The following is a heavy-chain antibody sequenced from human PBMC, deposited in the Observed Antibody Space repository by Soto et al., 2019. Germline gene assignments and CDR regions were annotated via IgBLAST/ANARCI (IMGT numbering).Heavy chain of an antibody. CDR3: ARDRGGFGELFSNWFDP. D-gene: IGHD3-10*01. CDR2: IIPILGIA. V-gene: IGHV1-69*08. Sequence: QVQLVQSGAEVKKPGSSVKVSCKASGGTFSSYTISWVRQAPGQGLEWMGRIIPILGIANYAQKFQGRVTITADKSTSTAYMELSSLRSEDTAVYYCARDRGGFGELFSNWFDPWGQGTLVTVSS. J-gene: IGHJ5*02. CDR1: GGTFSSYT.